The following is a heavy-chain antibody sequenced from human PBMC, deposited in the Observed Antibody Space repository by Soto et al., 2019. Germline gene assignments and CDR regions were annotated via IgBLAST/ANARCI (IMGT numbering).Heavy chain of an antibody. V-gene: IGHV1-2*02. Sequence: ASVKVSCKASGYTFTGYYMHWVLQAPGEGLEWMGWINPNSGGTNYAQKFQGRVTMTRDTSTSTVYMELSSLRSEDTAVYYCARGISTTRYYYYGMDVWGQGTTVTVSS. CDR2: INPNSGGT. D-gene: IGHD2-2*01. J-gene: IGHJ6*02. CDR1: GYTFTGYY. CDR3: ARGISTTRYYYYGMDV.